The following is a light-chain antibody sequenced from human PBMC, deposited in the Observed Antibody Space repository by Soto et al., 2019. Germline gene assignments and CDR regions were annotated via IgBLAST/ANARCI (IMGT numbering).Light chain of an antibody. CDR2: DAS. CDR3: QHYRGLSS. Sequence: DIQMTQSPSTLSASVGDRVTITCRASQSISSWLAWYQQKPGKAPKLLIYDASSLESGVPSRFSGSGSGTEFSLSINSLQPDDFATYYCQHYRGLSSFGPGTKVDV. V-gene: IGKV1-5*01. J-gene: IGKJ3*01. CDR1: QSISSW.